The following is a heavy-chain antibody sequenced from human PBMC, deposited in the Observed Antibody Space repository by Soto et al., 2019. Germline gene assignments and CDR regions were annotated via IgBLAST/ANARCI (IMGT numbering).Heavy chain of an antibody. CDR2: INPNSGGT. CDR1: GYTFTGYY. J-gene: IGHJ6*02. D-gene: IGHD6-6*01. V-gene: IGHV1-2*04. CDR3: ARDLGIAAQDYYYYGMDV. Sequence: ASVKVSCKASGYTFTGYYMHWVRQAPGQGLEWMGWINPNSGGTNYAQKFQGWVTMTRDTSISTAYMELSRLRSDDTAVYYCARDLGIAAQDYYYYGMDVWGQGTTVTSP.